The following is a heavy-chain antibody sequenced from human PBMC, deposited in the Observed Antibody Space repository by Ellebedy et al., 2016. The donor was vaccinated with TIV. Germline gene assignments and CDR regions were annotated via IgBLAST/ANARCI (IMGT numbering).Heavy chain of an antibody. V-gene: IGHV1-18*01. J-gene: IGHJ6*02. D-gene: IGHD2-21*02. CDR1: GYTFTSYG. CDR2: ISAYNGNT. CDR3: AREGVVVTALLVHYYYYGMDV. Sequence: ASVKVSCXASGYTFTSYGISWVRQAPGQGLEWMGWISAYNGNTNYAQKPQGRVTMTTDTSTSTAYMELRSLRSDDTAVYYCAREGVVVTALLVHYYYYGMDVWGQGTTVTVSS.